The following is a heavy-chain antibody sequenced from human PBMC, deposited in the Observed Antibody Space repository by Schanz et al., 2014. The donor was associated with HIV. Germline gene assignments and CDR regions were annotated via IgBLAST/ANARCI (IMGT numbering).Heavy chain of an antibody. D-gene: IGHD5-18*01. Sequence: QVQLVQSGSEVTKPGSSVKVSCKASGGTFSSYAISWVRQAPGQGLEWMGGIIPIFGTTNYAQKFQGRVTITADESTSTAYMELSSLRSEDTAVYYCASGRFDTVIWWGDAFLIWGRGTMVTVSS. CDR1: GGTFSSYA. J-gene: IGHJ3*02. V-gene: IGHV1-69*12. CDR2: IIPIFGTT. CDR3: ASGRFDTVIWWGDAFLI.